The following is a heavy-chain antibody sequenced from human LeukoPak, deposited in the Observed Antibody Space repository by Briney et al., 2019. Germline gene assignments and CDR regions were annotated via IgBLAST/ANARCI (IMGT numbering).Heavy chain of an antibody. CDR3: AIPPMVRGAITLDY. V-gene: IGHV3-48*03. D-gene: IGHD3-10*01. Sequence: GGSLRLSCAASGFTFSSYEMNWVRQAPGKGLEWVSYISSSGSTIYYADSVKGRFTISRDNAKNSLYLQMNSLRAEDTAVYYCAIPPMVRGAITLDYWGQGTLVTVSS. CDR2: ISSSGSTI. J-gene: IGHJ4*02. CDR1: GFTFSSYE.